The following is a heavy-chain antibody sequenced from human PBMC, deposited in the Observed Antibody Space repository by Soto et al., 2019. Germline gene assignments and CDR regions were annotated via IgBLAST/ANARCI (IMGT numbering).Heavy chain of an antibody. V-gene: IGHV4-39*01. D-gene: IGHD6-19*01. CDR1: GGSISSSSYY. CDR2: IYYSGSI. CDR3: ARQSSDWYNWFDP. Sequence: QLQLQESGPGLVKPSETLSLTCSVSGGSISSSSYYWGWIRQPPGKGLEWIGSIYYSGSIYYNPSLKRRVTISVDTSKNQFSLKLSSVTAAETAVYYCARQSSDWYNWFDPWGQGTLVTVSS. J-gene: IGHJ5*02.